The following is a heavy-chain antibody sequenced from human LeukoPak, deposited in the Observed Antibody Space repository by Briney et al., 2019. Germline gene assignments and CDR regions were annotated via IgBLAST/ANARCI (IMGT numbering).Heavy chain of an antibody. CDR2: INHSGST. Sequence: PSETPSLTCAVYGGSFSGYYWSWIRQPPGKGLEWIGEINHSGSTNYNPSLKSRVTISVDTSMNQFSLKLSSVTAADTAVYYCARSGGIAVAAFDYWGQGTLVTVSS. J-gene: IGHJ4*02. CDR3: ARSGGIAVAAFDY. D-gene: IGHD6-19*01. CDR1: GGSFSGYY. V-gene: IGHV4-34*01.